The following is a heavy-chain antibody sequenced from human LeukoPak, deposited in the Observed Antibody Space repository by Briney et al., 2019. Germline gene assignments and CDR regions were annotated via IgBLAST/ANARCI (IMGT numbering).Heavy chain of an antibody. J-gene: IGHJ4*02. Sequence: SQTLSLTCSVSGGSISSGYYWGWIRQPPGKGLEWIGSIYHSGSTYYNPSPKSRVTISVDTSKNQFSLKLSSVTAADTAVYYCAREYGSGRVDYWGQGTLVTVSS. V-gene: IGHV4-38-2*02. CDR1: GGSISSGYY. D-gene: IGHD3-10*01. CDR3: AREYGSGRVDY. CDR2: IYHSGST.